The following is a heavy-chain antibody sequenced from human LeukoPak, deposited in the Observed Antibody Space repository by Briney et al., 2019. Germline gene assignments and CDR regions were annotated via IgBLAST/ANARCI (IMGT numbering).Heavy chain of an antibody. V-gene: IGHV4-59*08. D-gene: IGHD3-22*01. J-gene: IGHJ4*02. CDR2: IYYSGST. CDR3: ARRNPTYYYDSSGPFDY. CDR1: GGSISSYY. Sequence: SETLSLTCTVSGGSISSYYWSWIRQPPGKGLEWIGYIYYSGSTNYNPSLKSRVTISVDTSKNQFSLKLSSVTAADTAVYYCARRNPTYYYDSSGPFDYWGQGTLVTVSS.